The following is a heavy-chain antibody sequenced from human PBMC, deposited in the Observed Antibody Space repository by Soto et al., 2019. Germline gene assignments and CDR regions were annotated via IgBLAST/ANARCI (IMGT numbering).Heavy chain of an antibody. J-gene: IGHJ4*02. CDR1: GDSVSSNSAA. CDR3: AREGYSSSLDYFDY. V-gene: IGHV6-1*01. CDR2: TYYRSKWYN. D-gene: IGHD6-13*01. Sequence: KQSQTLSLTCAISGDSVSSNSAAWNWIRQPPSRGLEWLGRTYYRSKWYNDYAVSVKSRITINPDTSKNQFSLQLNSVTPEDRAVYYCAREGYSSSLDYFDYGGQGTLVSVSS.